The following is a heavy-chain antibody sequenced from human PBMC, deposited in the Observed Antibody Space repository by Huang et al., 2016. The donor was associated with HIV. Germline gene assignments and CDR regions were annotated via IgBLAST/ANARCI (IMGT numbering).Heavy chain of an antibody. CDR1: GYTFTSFA. V-gene: IGHV1-18*01. CDR2: ISVDNGNT. CDR3: ARHRAEWLGY. J-gene: IGHJ4*02. D-gene: IGHD3-3*01. Sequence: QVQLVQSGAEVKKPGASVKVSCKAFGYTFTSFAISWGRQAPGQGPEWMGWISVDNGNTNFAEKFRGRVTMTTDTSTTTVYMELRSLRSDDTAVYYCARHRAEWLGYWGQGTLVTVSS.